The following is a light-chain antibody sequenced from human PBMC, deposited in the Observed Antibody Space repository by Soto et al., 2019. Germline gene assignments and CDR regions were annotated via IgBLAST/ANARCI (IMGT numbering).Light chain of an antibody. V-gene: IGKV3-11*01. CDR3: QQRSSWPLT. Sequence: EIVLTQFPATSSVTPGERATLSCRTSQSVSSYLAWYQQKPGQAPRLLIYDASDRAAGIPARFSGSGSGTDFTLTISGLEPEDFAVYYCQQRSSWPLTFGGGTKVEIK. CDR1: QSVSSY. J-gene: IGKJ4*01. CDR2: DAS.